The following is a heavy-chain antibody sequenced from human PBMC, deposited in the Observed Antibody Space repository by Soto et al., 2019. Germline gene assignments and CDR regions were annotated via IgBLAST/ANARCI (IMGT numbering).Heavy chain of an antibody. CDR1: GYTFTSYG. D-gene: IGHD5-12*01. Sequence: ASVKVSCKASGYTFTSYGISWVRQAPGQGLEWMGWISAYNGNTNYAQKLQGRVTMTTDTSTSTAYMELRSLRSDDTAVYYCARDRGMATILYYGMDVWGQGTTVTVSS. V-gene: IGHV1-18*04. CDR3: ARDRGMATILYYGMDV. CDR2: ISAYNGNT. J-gene: IGHJ6*02.